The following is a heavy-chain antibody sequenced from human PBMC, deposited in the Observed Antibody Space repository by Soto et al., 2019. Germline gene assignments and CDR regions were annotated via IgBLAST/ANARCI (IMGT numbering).Heavy chain of an antibody. J-gene: IGHJ4*02. CDR3: ARELQGLYYFDF. CDR2: INAGNGDT. V-gene: IGHV1-3*01. D-gene: IGHD4-4*01. CDR1: GYIFTSYA. Sequence: ASVKVSCKTSGYIFTSYAMHWVRQAPGQRLEWMGWINAGNGDTKYSQKSQGRVTITRDTSANTAFMELSSLRSEDTAIYYCARELQGLYYFDFWGQGTLVTVSS.